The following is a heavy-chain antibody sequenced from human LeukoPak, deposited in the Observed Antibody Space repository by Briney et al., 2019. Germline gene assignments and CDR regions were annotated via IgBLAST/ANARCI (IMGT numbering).Heavy chain of an antibody. V-gene: IGHV4-61*02. J-gene: IGHJ4*02. D-gene: IGHD6-13*01. CDR3: ASSNWLRDANFDS. Sequence: SETLSLTCTVSGGSISSNSYYWRWIRQPAGKGLEWIGRIYTSGSTNYNPSLKSRVTISVDTPKNQFSLKLTSVTASDSAVYYCASSNWLRDANFDSWGQGTLVTVSS. CDR2: IYTSGST. CDR1: GGSISSNSYY.